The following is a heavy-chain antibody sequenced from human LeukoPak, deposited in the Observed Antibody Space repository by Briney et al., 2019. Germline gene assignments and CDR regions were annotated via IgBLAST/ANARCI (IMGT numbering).Heavy chain of an antibody. CDR2: ISGSGTTI. CDR1: GFTFGSYA. V-gene: IGHV3-48*03. CDR3: ARDWNGAFDY. J-gene: IGHJ4*02. Sequence: PGGSLRLSCAASGFTFGSYAMNWVRQAQGMGLEGVSYISGSGTTIYYGDSLKGRLTISRDNAKKSLYLQMNSLRAEDTAVYYCARDWNGAFDYWGQGTLVTVSS. D-gene: IGHD3-3*01.